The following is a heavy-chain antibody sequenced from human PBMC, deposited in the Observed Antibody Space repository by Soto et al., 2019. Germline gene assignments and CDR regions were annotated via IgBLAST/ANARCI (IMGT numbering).Heavy chain of an antibody. J-gene: IGHJ4*02. V-gene: IGHV3-23*01. CDR1: GFTFSSYA. CDR2: ISGSGGST. Sequence: GGSLRLSCAASGFTFSSYAMSWVRQAPGKGLEWVSAISGSGGSTYYADSVKGRFTISRDNSKNTLYLQMNSLRAEDTAVYYCAKGRDYPWSGYYLFDYWGEGTLVTVSS. D-gene: IGHD3-3*01. CDR3: AKGRDYPWSGYYLFDY.